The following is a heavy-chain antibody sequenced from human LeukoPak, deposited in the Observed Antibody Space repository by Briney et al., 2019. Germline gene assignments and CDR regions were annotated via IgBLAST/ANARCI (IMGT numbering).Heavy chain of an antibody. CDR1: GGSISSYY. CDR3: ARDSRTLYAFDI. V-gene: IGHV4-59*01. CDR2: IYYSGST. Sequence: SETLSLTCTVSGGSISSYYWSWIRQPPGKGLEWIGYIYYSGSTNYNPSLKGRVTISVDTSKNQFSLKLSSVTAADTAVYYCARDSRTLYAFDIWGQGTMVTVSS. J-gene: IGHJ3*02. D-gene: IGHD3-22*01.